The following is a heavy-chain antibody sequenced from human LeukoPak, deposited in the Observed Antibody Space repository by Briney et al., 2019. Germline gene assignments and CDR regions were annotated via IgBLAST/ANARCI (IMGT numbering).Heavy chain of an antibody. CDR1: GGSVSDYY. D-gene: IGHD3-10*01. J-gene: IGHJ4*02. CDR3: ARETPYGSGSYPFDY. CDR2: IYYTGST. V-gene: IGHV4-59*02. Sequence: SETLSLTCTVSGGSVSDYYWSWIRQSPGKGLEWIGYIYYTGSTSYNPSLRSRVTMSADTSKNQFSLKLSSVTAADTAVYYCARETPYGSGSYPFDYWGQGTLVTVSS.